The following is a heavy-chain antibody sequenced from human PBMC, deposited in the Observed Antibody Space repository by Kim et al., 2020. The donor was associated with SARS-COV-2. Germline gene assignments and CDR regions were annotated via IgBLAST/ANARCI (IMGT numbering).Heavy chain of an antibody. J-gene: IGHJ4*02. CDR2: IYPGDSDT. CDR1: GYSFTSYW. V-gene: IGHV5-51*01. D-gene: IGHD3-22*01. Sequence: GESLKISCKGSGYSFTSYWIGWVRQMPGKGLEWMGIIYPGDSDTRYSPSFQGQVTISADKSISTAYLQWSSLKASDTAMYYCARLRSGRYYDSSGYYYDYWGQGTLVTVSS. CDR3: ARLRSGRYYDSSGYYYDY.